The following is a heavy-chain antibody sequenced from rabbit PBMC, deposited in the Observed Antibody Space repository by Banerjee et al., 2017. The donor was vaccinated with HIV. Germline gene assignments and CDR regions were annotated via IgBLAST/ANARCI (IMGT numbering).Heavy chain of an antibody. CDR2: IDLDGPGT. CDR1: GLDFSSTYW. CDR3: ARFDGVGYGYVGDL. V-gene: IGHV1S43*01. D-gene: IGHD6-1*01. J-gene: IGHJ4*01. Sequence: QEQLEESGGDLVQPEGSLTLTCKASGLDFSSTYWICWVRQAPGKGLELVACIDLDGPGTWYASWVNGRFTITRSTSLNTVTLQMTSLTAAGTATYFCARFDGVGYGYVGDLWGPGTLVTVS.